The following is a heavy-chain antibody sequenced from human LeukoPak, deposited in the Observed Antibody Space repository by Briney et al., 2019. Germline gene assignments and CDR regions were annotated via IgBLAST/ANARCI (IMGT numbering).Heavy chain of an antibody. CDR3: AKEGYYGSGSYYMDV. CDR2: IWYDGSNK. J-gene: IGHJ6*03. D-gene: IGHD3-10*01. Sequence: PGGSLRLSCAASGFTFSSYGMHWVRQAPGKGLGWVAVIWYDGSNKYYADSVKGRFTISRDNSKNTLYLQVNSLRAEDTAVYYCAKEGYYGSGSYYMDVWGKGTTVTVSS. CDR1: GFTFSSYG. V-gene: IGHV3-33*06.